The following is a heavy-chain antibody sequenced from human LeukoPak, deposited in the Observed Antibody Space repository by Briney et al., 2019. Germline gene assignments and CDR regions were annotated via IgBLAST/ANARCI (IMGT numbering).Heavy chain of an antibody. CDR1: GGSISSYY. V-gene: IGHV4-59*01. CDR2: IYYSGST. J-gene: IGHJ4*02. Sequence: PSETLSLACTVSGGSISSYYWSWIRQPPGKGLEWIGYIYYSGSTNYNPSLKSRVTISIDTSKNQFSLKLSSVTAADTAVYYCASGDYGGDYFDYWGQGTLVTVSS. CDR3: ASGDYGGDYFDY. D-gene: IGHD4-23*01.